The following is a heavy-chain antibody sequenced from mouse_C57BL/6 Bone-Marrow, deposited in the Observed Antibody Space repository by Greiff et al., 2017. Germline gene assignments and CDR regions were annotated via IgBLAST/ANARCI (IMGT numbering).Heavy chain of an antibody. V-gene: IGHV5-12*01. CDR3: ARHEEPAWFAY. CDR1: GFTFSDYY. J-gene: IGHJ3*01. Sequence: EVMLVESGGGLVQPGGSLKLSCAASGFTFSDYYMYWVRQTPEKRLEWVAYISNGGGSTYYPDTVKGRFTISRDNAKNTLYLQMSRLKSEDTAMYYCARHEEPAWFAYWGQGTLVTVSA. CDR2: ISNGGGST.